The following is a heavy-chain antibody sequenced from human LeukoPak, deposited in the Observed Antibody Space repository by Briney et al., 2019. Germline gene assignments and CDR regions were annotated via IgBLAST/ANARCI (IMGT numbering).Heavy chain of an antibody. J-gene: IGHJ4*02. V-gene: IGHV3-74*01. D-gene: IGHD6-13*01. Sequence: GGSLRLSCAASGFTFSSYWMHWVRQAPGKGLVWVSRINSDGSSTSYADSVKGRFTISRDNAKNTLYLQMNSLRAEDTAVYYCARAFTGIAAAGFEYWGQGALVTVSS. CDR1: GFTFSSYW. CDR2: INSDGSST. CDR3: ARAFTGIAAAGFEY.